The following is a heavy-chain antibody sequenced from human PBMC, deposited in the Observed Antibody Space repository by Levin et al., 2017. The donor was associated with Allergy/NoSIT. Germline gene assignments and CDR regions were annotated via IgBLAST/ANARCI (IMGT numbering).Heavy chain of an antibody. CDR1: GFTVNDNY. Sequence: GASVKVSCAASGFTVNDNYVTWVRQAPGKGLEWLSVIYGDYTFYADSVKGRFTISRDSVNNTVFLQMNSLRVDDTAVYYCARGPSRNYFYYGVDVWGQGTTVSVSS. D-gene: IGHD3-10*01. CDR3: ARGPSRNYFYYGVDV. V-gene: IGHV3-53*01. CDR2: IYGDYT. J-gene: IGHJ6*02.